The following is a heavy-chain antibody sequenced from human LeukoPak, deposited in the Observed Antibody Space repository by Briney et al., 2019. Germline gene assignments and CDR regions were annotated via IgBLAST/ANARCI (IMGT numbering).Heavy chain of an antibody. J-gene: IGHJ4*02. CDR3: ARELYYYDSSGFNDY. D-gene: IGHD3-22*01. CDR2: IYHSGST. CDR1: GYSISSGYY. Sequence: SETLSLTCTVSGYSISSGYYWGWIRQPPGRGLEWIGSIYHSGSTYYNPSLKSRVTISVDTSKNQFSLKLSSVTAADTAVYYCARELYYYDSSGFNDYWGQGTLVTVSS. V-gene: IGHV4-38-2*02.